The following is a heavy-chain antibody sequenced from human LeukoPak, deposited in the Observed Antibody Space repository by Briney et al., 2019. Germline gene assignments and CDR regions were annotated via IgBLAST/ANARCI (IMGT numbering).Heavy chain of an antibody. CDR3: ARDRGYSIDY. V-gene: IGHV3-74*01. Sequence: GGSLRLSCAASGFTFSSYWMHWVRQAPGKGLVWVSLIKSDGSSTTYADSVKGRFTISRDSAKDTLYLQMNSLRAEDTAVYYCARDRGYSIDYWGQGTLVTVSS. J-gene: IGHJ4*02. D-gene: IGHD3-10*01. CDR1: GFTFSSYW. CDR2: IKSDGSST.